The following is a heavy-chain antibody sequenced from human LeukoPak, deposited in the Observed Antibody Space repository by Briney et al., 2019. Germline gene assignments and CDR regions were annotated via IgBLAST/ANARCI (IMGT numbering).Heavy chain of an antibody. V-gene: IGHV3-66*01. D-gene: IGHD3-10*01. CDR1: GFTVSSKY. Sequence: GGSLRLSCAASGFTVSSKYMSWVRQAPGKGLEWVSVIYSGGGSTFYADSVKGRFTFSRDNSKNTLFLQMNSLRAEDTAVYYCARVRYGSGSYYNVQGRGRFFDYWGQGTLVTVSS. J-gene: IGHJ4*02. CDR2: IYSGGGST. CDR3: ARVRYGSGSYYNVQGRGRFFDY.